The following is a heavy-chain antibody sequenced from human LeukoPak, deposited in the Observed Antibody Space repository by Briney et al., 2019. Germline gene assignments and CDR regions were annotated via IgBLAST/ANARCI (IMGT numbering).Heavy chain of an antibody. CDR1: GFTFSSYG. V-gene: IGHV3-30*18. J-gene: IGHJ4*02. CDR3: AKSHSSSLDY. CDR2: ISYDGSNK. Sequence: GGSLRLSCAASGFTFSSYGMHWVRQAPGKGLEWVAVISYDGSNKYYADSVKGRFTISRDNSKNTLYLQMNSLRAEDTAVYYCAKSHSSSLDYWGQGTLVTVSS. D-gene: IGHD6-13*01.